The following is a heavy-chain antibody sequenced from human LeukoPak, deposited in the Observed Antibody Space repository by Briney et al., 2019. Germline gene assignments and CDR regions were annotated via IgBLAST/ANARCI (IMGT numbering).Heavy chain of an antibody. Sequence: GRSLRLSCAASGFTFSSYAMHWVRQAPGKGLEWVAVISYDGSNKYYADSVKGRFTISRDNSKNTLFMQMNSLRAEDTAVYYCARGNGLWPVYYYMDVWGKGTTVTVSS. J-gene: IGHJ6*03. D-gene: IGHD2-8*01. CDR2: ISYDGSNK. CDR3: ARGNGLWPVYYYMDV. V-gene: IGHV3-30*04. CDR1: GFTFSSYA.